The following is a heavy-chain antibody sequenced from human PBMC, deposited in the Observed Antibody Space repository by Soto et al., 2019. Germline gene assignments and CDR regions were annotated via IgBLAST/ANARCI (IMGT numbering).Heavy chain of an antibody. Sequence: ASVKVSCKVSGYTLTELSMHWVRQAPGKGLEWMGGFDPEDGETIYAQKFQGRVTMTEDTSTDTAYMELSSLRSEDTAVYYCATGATDRKGSGSYYGMDVWGQGTTVTVSS. CDR1: GYTLTELS. CDR2: FDPEDGET. J-gene: IGHJ6*02. D-gene: IGHD3-10*01. V-gene: IGHV1-24*01. CDR3: ATGATDRKGSGSYYGMDV.